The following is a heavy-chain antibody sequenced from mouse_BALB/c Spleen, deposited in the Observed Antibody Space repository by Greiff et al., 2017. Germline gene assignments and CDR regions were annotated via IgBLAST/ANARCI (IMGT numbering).Heavy chain of an antibody. CDR2: INPGSGGT. CDR1: GYAFTNYL. Sequence: QVQLQQSGAELVRPGTSVKVSCKASGYAFTNYLIVWVKQRPGQGLEWIGVINPGSGGTNYNEKFKGKATLTADKSSSTAYMQLSSLTSDDSAVYFCARSDGYSWFAYWGQGTLVTVSA. CDR3: ARSDGYSWFAY. V-gene: IGHV1-54*03. D-gene: IGHD2-3*01. J-gene: IGHJ3*01.